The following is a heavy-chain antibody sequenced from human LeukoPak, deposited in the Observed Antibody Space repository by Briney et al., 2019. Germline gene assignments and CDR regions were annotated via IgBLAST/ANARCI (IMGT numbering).Heavy chain of an antibody. D-gene: IGHD2-21*02. CDR3: ARGPRYCGGDCYLDY. CDR2: ISSSSTI. J-gene: IGHJ4*02. CDR1: GFTFSSYS. V-gene: IGHV3-48*02. Sequence: GGSLRLSCAASGFTFSSYSVNWVRQAPGKGLEWVSYISSSSTIYYADSVKGRFTISRDNAKNSLYLQMNSLRDEDTAVYYCARGPRYCGGDCYLDYWGQGTLVTVSS.